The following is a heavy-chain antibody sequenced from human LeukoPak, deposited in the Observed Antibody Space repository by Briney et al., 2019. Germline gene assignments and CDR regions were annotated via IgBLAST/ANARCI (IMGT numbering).Heavy chain of an antibody. CDR2: IYPGDSDT. J-gene: IGHJ4*02. CDR1: GYSFTSYW. V-gene: IGHV5-51*01. CDR3: ARRYYGSGSYYPLDY. D-gene: IGHD3-10*01. Sequence: GESLKISCKGSGYSFTSYWIGWVRQMPGKGLGWMGSIYPGDSDTRYSPSFQGQVTIPADKSISTAYLQWSSLKASDTAMYYCARRYYGSGSYYPLDYWGQGTLVTVSS.